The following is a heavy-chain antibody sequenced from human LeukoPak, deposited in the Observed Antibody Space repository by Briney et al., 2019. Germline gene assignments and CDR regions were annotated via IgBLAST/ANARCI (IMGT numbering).Heavy chain of an antibody. V-gene: IGHV3-33*01. CDR3: ASDIVVVPAAIPEPHHDY. Sequence: PGGSLRLSCAASGFTFSSYGMHWVRQAPGKGLEWVAVIWYDGSNKYYADSVKGRFTISRDNSKNTLYLQMNSLRAEDTAVYYCASDIVVVPAAIPEPHHDYWGQGTLVTVSS. D-gene: IGHD2-2*01. J-gene: IGHJ4*02. CDR2: IWYDGSNK. CDR1: GFTFSSYG.